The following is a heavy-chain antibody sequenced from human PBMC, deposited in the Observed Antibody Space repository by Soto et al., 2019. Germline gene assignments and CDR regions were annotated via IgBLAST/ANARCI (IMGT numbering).Heavy chain of an antibody. CDR2: IRSKTYGGTT. CDR3: AKDSDYNDVLTGYYLFEY. D-gene: IGHD3-9*01. Sequence: GSLRLSCTGSGFTFRDSALSWFRQAPGKGLEWISFIRSKTYGGTTEYAPSVQGRFTISRDDSRSSAYLQMDSLKTEDTAVYFCAKDSDYNDVLTGYYLFEYWGQGTPVTVSS. J-gene: IGHJ4*02. CDR1: GFTFRDSA. V-gene: IGHV3-49*03.